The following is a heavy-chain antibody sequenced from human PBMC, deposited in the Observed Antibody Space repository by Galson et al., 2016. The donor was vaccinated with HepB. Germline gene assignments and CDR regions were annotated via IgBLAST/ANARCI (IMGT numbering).Heavy chain of an antibody. V-gene: IGHV3-23*01. CDR3: ARTAGLDSLDV. CDR1: GFTFSNYA. Sequence: SLRLSCAASGFTFSNYAMSWVRQAPGKGLEWVSVIDGSGVSTHYADSVKGRVTISRDNSKNTLYLQMNSLTAEDAAVYYCARTAGLDSLDVWGQGTTATVSS. D-gene: IGHD3-9*01. CDR2: IDGSGVST. J-gene: IGHJ6*02.